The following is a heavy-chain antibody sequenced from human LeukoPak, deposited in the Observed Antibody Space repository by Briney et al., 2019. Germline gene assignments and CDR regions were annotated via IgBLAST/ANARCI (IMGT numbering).Heavy chain of an antibody. D-gene: IGHD5-12*01. CDR3: ARGPPGYGDY. Sequence: GGSLRLSCAASGFTISGYWMHWVRQGPGQGLVWVSRINSDGSYTGYADSVKGRFTISRDIVKNTLYLQMDSLRAEDMGVYHSARGPPGYGDYWGQGTLVTVSS. V-gene: IGHV3-74*01. CDR1: GFTISGYW. J-gene: IGHJ4*02. CDR2: INSDGSYT.